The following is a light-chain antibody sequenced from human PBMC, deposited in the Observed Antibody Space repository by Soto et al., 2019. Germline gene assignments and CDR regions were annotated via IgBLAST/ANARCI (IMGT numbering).Light chain of an antibody. J-gene: IGLJ3*02. V-gene: IGLV1-40*01. CDR1: TSNIGAGYD. Sequence: QSVLTQPPSVSGAPGQKVIISCTGSTSNIGAGYDVHWYQQLPGTAPKLLIYSNSNRPSGVPDRLSGSKSGTSASLAITGLQVEDEADYSCQSYDRSLSAAVFGGGTKLTVL. CDR3: QSYDRSLSAAV. CDR2: SNS.